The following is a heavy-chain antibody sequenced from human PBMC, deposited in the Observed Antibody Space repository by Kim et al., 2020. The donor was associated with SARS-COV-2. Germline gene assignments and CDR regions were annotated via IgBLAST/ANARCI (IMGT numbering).Heavy chain of an antibody. CDR3: ARQLGAYSSSWYWGNRIYYYYGMDV. D-gene: IGHD6-13*01. CDR2: IYPGDSDT. Sequence: GESLKISCKGSGYSFTSYWIGWVRQMPGKGLEWMGIIYPGDSDTRYSPSFQGQVTISADKSISTAYLQGSSLKASDTAMYYCARQLGAYSSSWYWGNRIYYYYGMDVWGQGTTVTVSS. CDR1: GYSFTSYW. J-gene: IGHJ6*02. V-gene: IGHV5-51*01.